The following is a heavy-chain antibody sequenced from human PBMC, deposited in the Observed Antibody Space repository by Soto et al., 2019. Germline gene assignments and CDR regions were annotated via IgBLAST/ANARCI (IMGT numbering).Heavy chain of an antibody. J-gene: IGHJ4*02. CDR2: INPSGGST. V-gene: IGHV1-46*01. D-gene: IGHD3-22*01. CDR3: ARADYYDSSGFYYDY. Sequence: QVQLVQSGAEVKKPGASVKVSCKASGYIFTNHYIHWVRQAPGQGLEWMGIINPSGGSTNYLQKFQGRVTMSRDTSTSTVYMELSSLRSEDTAVYFCARADYYDSSGFYYDYWGQGTLVTVSS. CDR1: GYIFTNHY.